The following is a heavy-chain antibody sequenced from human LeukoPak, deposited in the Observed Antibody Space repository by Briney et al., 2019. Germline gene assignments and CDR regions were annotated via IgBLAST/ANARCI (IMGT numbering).Heavy chain of an antibody. Sequence: PGGSLRLSCAASGFTFSSYEMNWVRRAPGKGLEWVSYISSSGSTIYYADSVKGRFTISRDNAKNSLYLQMNSLRAEDTAVYYCASLPVWFLFDYWGQGTLVTVSS. CDR1: GFTFSSYE. D-gene: IGHD3-10*01. CDR3: ASLPVWFLFDY. J-gene: IGHJ4*02. CDR2: ISSSGSTI. V-gene: IGHV3-48*03.